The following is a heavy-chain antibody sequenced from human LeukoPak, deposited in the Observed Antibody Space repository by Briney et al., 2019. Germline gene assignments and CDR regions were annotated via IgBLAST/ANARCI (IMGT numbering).Heavy chain of an antibody. J-gene: IGHJ4*02. D-gene: IGHD3-22*01. Sequence: KPGGSLRLSCAASGFTFSSDSMNWVRQAAGKGLKWVSCISSGSIYTYYADSVKGRVTISRDNAKNSLYLQMNSLRAADTAVYYCARVGYYDSSGYYYYFDYWGQGILVTVSS. CDR1: GFTFSSDS. V-gene: IGHV3-21*01. CDR3: ARVGYYDSSGYYYYFDY. CDR2: ISSGSIYT.